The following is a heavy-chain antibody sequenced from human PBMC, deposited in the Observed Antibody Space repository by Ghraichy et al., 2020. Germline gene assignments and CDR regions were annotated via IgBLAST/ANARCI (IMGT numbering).Heavy chain of an antibody. CDR1: GASIRSPDYF. CDR3: TRHSSGTLQWYYRGVDV. V-gene: IGHV4-39*01. CDR2: AFYSGTA. Sequence: SETLSLTCTVSGASIRSPDYFWGWVRQPAGKGLEWVGSAFYSGTAYYNPSLKSRVAVSADTSKNQFSLKLTSVTAADSGLYFCTRHSSGTLQWYYRGVDVWGQGTTGIVSS. D-gene: IGHD6-19*01. J-gene: IGHJ6*02.